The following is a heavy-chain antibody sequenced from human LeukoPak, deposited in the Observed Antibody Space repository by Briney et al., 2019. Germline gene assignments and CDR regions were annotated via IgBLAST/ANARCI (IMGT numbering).Heavy chain of an antibody. CDR1: RFTFGSYA. D-gene: IGHD2-8*01. V-gene: IGHV3-30*04. J-gene: IGHJ4*02. CDR2: ISFDGSKK. CDR3: AREAASSVYFDY. Sequence: GGSLRLSCAASRFTFGSYAMHWVRQAPGKGLEWVALISFDGSKKYYADSVKGRLTISRDNSKNTLYLEMNSLRVEDTAVYFCAREAASSVYFDYWGQGTLVTVSS.